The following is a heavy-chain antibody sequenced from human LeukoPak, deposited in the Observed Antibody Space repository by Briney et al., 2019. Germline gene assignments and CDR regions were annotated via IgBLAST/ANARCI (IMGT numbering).Heavy chain of an antibody. CDR1: GFTFTSSA. J-gene: IGHJ3*02. CDR3: AAESGDFWSGYSDFDAFDI. V-gene: IGHV1-58*01. D-gene: IGHD3-3*01. Sequence: SVKVSCKASGFTFTSSAVQWVRQARGQRLEWIGWIVVGSGNTNYAQKFQERVTITRDMSTSTAYMELSSLRSEDTAVYYCAAESGDFWSGYSDFDAFDIWGQGTMVTVSS. CDR2: IVVGSGNT.